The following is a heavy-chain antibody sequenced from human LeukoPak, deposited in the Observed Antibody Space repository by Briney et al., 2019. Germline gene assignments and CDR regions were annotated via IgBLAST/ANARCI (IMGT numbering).Heavy chain of an antibody. V-gene: IGHV1-2*02. Sequence: GASVKVSCKASGYTFTGYHMHWVRQAPGQGLEWVGWVNPNNGDTNYAQKFQGRVTMSRDTSISTAYMELNSLRSDDTAVYYCARRETNTQWGFEYWGQGTLVTVSS. CDR2: VNPNNGDT. CDR3: ARRETNTQWGFEY. J-gene: IGHJ4*02. D-gene: IGHD1-26*01. CDR1: GYTFTGYH.